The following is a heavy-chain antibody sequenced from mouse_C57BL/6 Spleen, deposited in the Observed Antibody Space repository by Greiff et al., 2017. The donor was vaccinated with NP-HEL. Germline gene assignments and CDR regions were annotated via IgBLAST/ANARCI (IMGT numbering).Heavy chain of an antibody. CDR3: SRDRPAIVATEALDY. V-gene: IGHV3-6*01. Sequence: EVKLVESGPGLVKPSQSLSLTCSVTGYSITSGYYWNWIRQFPGNKLEWMGYISYDGSNNYNPSLKNRISITRDTSKNPFFLKLNSVTTEDTATYFCSRDRPAIVATEALDYWGQGTSVTVSS. CDR1: GYSITSGYY. D-gene: IGHD1-1*01. CDR2: ISYDGSN. J-gene: IGHJ4*01.